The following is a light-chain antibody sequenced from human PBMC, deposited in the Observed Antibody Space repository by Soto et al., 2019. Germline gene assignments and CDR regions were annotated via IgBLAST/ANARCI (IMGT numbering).Light chain of an antibody. Sequence: IVLTHSPAILSGSPRYSTTLSFRASQDISTYLAWYQQKPGQAPRLIIYDTFNRASGVPDTFSGSGSGTVFTLTVSNVAPDDSAIYYCQQRSTWPLTFGGGTKVDIK. V-gene: IGKV3-11*01. CDR2: DTF. J-gene: IGKJ4*01. CDR1: QDISTY. CDR3: QQRSTWPLT.